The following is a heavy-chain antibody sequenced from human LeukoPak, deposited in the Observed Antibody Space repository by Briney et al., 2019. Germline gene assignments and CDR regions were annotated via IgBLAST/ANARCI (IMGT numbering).Heavy chain of an antibody. D-gene: IGHD2-2*01. CDR1: GYTFTSYG. CDR3: ARDLFCSSTSCYNAFDI. J-gene: IGHJ3*02. CDR2: ISAYNGNT. Sequence: ASVTVSCKASGYTFTSYGISWVRQAPGQGLAWMGWISAYNGNTNYAQKLQGRVTMTTDTSTSTAYMELRSLRSDDTAVYYCARDLFCSSTSCYNAFDIWGQGTMVTVSS. V-gene: IGHV1-18*01.